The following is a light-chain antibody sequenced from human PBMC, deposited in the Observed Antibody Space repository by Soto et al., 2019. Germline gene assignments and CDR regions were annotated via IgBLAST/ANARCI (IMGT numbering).Light chain of an antibody. CDR2: GAS. Sequence: DIQMTQSPCSLSSSVGDRVTITCRASQDVGKWLAWYQQKPGKAPTLLIHGASSLQSGVPPRYSGSGSGTEFTLTISSLQSEDFAVYYCQQYNNWPPITFGQGTRLEIK. J-gene: IGKJ5*01. V-gene: IGKV1D-16*01. CDR1: QDVGKW. CDR3: QQYNNWPPIT.